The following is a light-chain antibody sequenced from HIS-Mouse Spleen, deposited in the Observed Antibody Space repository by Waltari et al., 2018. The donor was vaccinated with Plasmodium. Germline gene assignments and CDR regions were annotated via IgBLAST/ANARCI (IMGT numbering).Light chain of an antibody. Sequence: QSALTQPASVSGSPGQSITISCTGTSSDVGSYNLVSWYQQHPGKAPKLMIYEGSKRPSGVSNRFSGAKYGNTASLTISGRQAEDEADYYCCSYAGSSTNWVFGGGTKLTVL. V-gene: IGLV2-23*01. CDR3: CSYAGSSTNWV. J-gene: IGLJ3*02. CDR1: SSDVGSYNL. CDR2: EGS.